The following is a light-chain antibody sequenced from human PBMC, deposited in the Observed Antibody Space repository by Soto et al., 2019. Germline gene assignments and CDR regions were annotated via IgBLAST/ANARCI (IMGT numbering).Light chain of an antibody. J-gene: IGKJ2*02. CDR3: QQYNSDPCT. V-gene: IGKV1-5*03. Sequence: DIQMTQSPSTLSASVGDRVTITCRASQSISTWLAWYQQKPGEAPKLLIYKASSLESGVPSRFSGSGSGTEFTLTINSLQPDDFATNYCQQYNSDPCTFGQGTKLEIK. CDR2: KAS. CDR1: QSISTW.